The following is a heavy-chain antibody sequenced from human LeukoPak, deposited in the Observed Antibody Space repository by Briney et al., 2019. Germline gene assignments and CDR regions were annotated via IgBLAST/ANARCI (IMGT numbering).Heavy chain of an antibody. J-gene: IGHJ3*02. V-gene: IGHV3-30-3*01. D-gene: IGHD6-19*01. CDR1: GFTFSSYA. CDR2: ISYDGSNK. CDR3: ARAKVRSSGWLDAFDI. Sequence: GRSLRLSCAASGFTFSSYAMHWVRQAPGKGLEWVAVISYDGSNKYYADPVKGRFTISRDNSKNTLYLQMNSLRAEDTAVYYCARAKVRSSGWLDAFDIWGQGTMVTVSS.